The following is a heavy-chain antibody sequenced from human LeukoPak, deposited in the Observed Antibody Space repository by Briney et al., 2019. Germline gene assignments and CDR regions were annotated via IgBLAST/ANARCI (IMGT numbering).Heavy chain of an antibody. CDR3: AKDIMVRWVAVAGTGAFDI. V-gene: IGHV3-9*01. D-gene: IGHD6-19*01. CDR1: GFTFDDYA. J-gene: IGHJ3*02. CDR2: ISWNSGAM. Sequence: GGSLRLSCAASGFTFDDYAMHWVRQAPGKGLEWVSGISWNSGAMGYADSVKGRFTISRDNAKNSLYLQMNSLRAEDTALYYCAKDIMVRWVAVAGTGAFDIWGQGTMVTVSS.